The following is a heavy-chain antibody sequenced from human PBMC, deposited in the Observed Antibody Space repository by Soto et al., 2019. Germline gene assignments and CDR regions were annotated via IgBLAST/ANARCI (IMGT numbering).Heavy chain of an antibody. Sequence: KQSQTLSLTCTVSGGSISSGGYYWSWIRQHPGKGLEWIGYIYYSGSTYYNPSLKSRVTISVDTSKNQFSLKLSSVTAADTAVYYCAREVKRLLPLIDYWGQGTLVTVSS. V-gene: IGHV4-31*03. CDR2: IYYSGST. CDR3: AREVKRLLPLIDY. D-gene: IGHD3-22*01. J-gene: IGHJ4*02. CDR1: GGSISSGGYY.